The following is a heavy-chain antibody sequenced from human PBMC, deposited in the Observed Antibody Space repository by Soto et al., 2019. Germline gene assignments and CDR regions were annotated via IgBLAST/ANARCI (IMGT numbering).Heavy chain of an antibody. Sequence: QVQLVESGGGVVQPGRYLRLSCAASGFTFSSYGMHWVRQAPGKGLEWVAVISYDGSNKYYADSVKGRFTISRDNSKNTLYLQMNSLRAEDTAVYYCAKSEFDELVNYWGQGTLVTVSS. CDR1: GFTFSSYG. CDR2: ISYDGSNK. D-gene: IGHD6-6*01. CDR3: AKSEFDELVNY. V-gene: IGHV3-30*18. J-gene: IGHJ4*02.